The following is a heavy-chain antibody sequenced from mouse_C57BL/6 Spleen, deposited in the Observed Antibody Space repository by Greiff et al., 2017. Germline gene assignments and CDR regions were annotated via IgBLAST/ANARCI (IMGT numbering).Heavy chain of an antibody. Sequence: EVKLVESGGGLVQPGGSLKLSCAASGFTFSDYYMYWVRQTPEKRLEWVAYISNGGGSTYSPDTVKGRFTIYRDNAKNTLYLQMSRLKSEDTAMYYCARLYGSSLAWFAYWGQGTLVTVSA. CDR2: ISNGGGST. CDR1: GFTFSDYY. J-gene: IGHJ3*01. CDR3: ARLYGSSLAWFAY. D-gene: IGHD1-1*01. V-gene: IGHV5-12*01.